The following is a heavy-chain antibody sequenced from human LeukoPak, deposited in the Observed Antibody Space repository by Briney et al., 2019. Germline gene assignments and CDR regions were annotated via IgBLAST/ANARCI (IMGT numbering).Heavy chain of an antibody. V-gene: IGHV4-34*01. CDR2: INHSGST. J-gene: IGHJ5*02. D-gene: IGHD6-19*01. CDR1: GGSFSGYY. CDR3: AREGTYGWYNWFDP. Sequence: SETLSLTCAVYGGSFSGYYWSWIRQPPGKGLEWIGEINHSGSTNYNPSLKSRVTITPDTSKNQFSLRLTSVTAADTAVYYCAREGTYGWYNWFDPWGQGTLVTVSS.